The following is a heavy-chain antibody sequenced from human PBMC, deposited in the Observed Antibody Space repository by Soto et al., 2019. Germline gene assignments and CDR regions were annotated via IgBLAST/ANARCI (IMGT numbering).Heavy chain of an antibody. J-gene: IGHJ6*02. CDR1: GYTFTSYV. Sequence: ASVKVSCKASGYTFTSYVMHWVRQAPGRRLEWMGWINAGNGNTKYSQKFQGRVTITRDTSASTAYMELSSLRSEDTAVYYCARGYQLLWDYYGMDVWGQGTTVTVSS. V-gene: IGHV1-3*01. D-gene: IGHD2-2*01. CDR2: INAGNGNT. CDR3: ARGYQLLWDYYGMDV.